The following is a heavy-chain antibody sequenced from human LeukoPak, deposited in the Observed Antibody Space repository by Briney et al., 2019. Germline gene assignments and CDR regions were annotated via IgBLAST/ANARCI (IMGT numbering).Heavy chain of an antibody. J-gene: IGHJ5*02. Sequence: ASVKVSCKASGYTFTSYDINWVRQATGQGLEWMGWMNPNSGNTGYAQKFQGRVSMTRNTSISTAYMELSSLTFEDTAVYCCARGNTSGWYAWFDPWGQGTLVTVSS. D-gene: IGHD6-19*01. CDR2: MNPNSGNT. V-gene: IGHV1-8*01. CDR3: ARGNTSGWYAWFDP. CDR1: GYTFTSYD.